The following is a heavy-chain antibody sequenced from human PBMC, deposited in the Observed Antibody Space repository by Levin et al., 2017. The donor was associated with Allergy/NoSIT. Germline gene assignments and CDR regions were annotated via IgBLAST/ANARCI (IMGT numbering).Heavy chain of an antibody. CDR1: GGTFSSYT. CDR2: IIPILHIA. CDR3: ALGSCSGGRCFPGRDYYYYYAMDV. V-gene: IGHV1-69*02. Sequence: KISCKASGGTFSSYTISWVRQAPGQGLEWMGRIIPILHIANYTQKFQGRVTITADTSTRTAYMELSSLRSEDTAVYYCALGSCSGGRCFPGRDYYYYYAMDVWGQGTTVTVSS. J-gene: IGHJ6*02. D-gene: IGHD2-15*01.